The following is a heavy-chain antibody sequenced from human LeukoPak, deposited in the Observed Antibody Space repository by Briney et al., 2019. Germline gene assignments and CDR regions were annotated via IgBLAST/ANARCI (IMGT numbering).Heavy chain of an antibody. V-gene: IGHV1-69*04. CDR3: ARGGYSSSWSGENYYYGMDV. CDR2: IIPILGIA. CDR1: GGTFSSYA. D-gene: IGHD6-13*01. Sequence: SVTVSCKASGGTFSSYAISWVRQAPGQGLEWMGRIIPILGIANYAQKFQGRVTITADKSTSTAYMELSSLRSEDTAVYYCARGGYSSSWSGENYYYGMDVWGQGTTVTVSS. J-gene: IGHJ6*02.